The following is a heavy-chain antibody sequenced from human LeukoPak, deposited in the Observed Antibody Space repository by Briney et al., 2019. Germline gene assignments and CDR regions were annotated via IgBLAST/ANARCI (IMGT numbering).Heavy chain of an antibody. V-gene: IGHV3-23*01. CDR1: GFTFSSYA. CDR3: VGEGEYSYSYGWYRYFDY. CDR2: ISGSGGST. D-gene: IGHD5-18*01. J-gene: IGHJ4*02. Sequence: PGGSLRLSCAASGFTFSSYAMSWVRQAPGKGLEWVSPISGSGGSTYYADSVKGRFTISRDNTKNTLYLQMNSLRAKDTAVYYCVGEGEYSYSYGWYRYFDYWGQGPLVTVSS.